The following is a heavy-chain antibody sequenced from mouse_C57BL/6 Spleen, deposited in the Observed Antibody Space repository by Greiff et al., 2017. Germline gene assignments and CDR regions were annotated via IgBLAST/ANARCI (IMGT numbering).Heavy chain of an antibody. CDR1: GYAFSSSW. Sequence: VQLQQSGPDLVKPGASVKISCKASGYAFSSSWMNWVKQRPGKGLEWIGRINPGDGDTNYNGKFKGKATLTADKSSSTAYMQLSSLTSEDSAVYFCANYYGSSAWFAYWGQGTLVTVSA. J-gene: IGHJ3*01. CDR2: INPGDGDT. D-gene: IGHD1-1*01. V-gene: IGHV1-82*01. CDR3: ANYYGSSAWFAY.